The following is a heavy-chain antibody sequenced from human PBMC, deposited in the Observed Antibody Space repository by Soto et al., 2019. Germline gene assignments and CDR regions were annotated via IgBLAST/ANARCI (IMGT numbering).Heavy chain of an antibody. CDR1: GYTFTSYD. CDR3: ARGGVYDFWCGYYTVGYYYGMDV. V-gene: IGHV1-8*01. J-gene: IGHJ6*02. D-gene: IGHD3-3*01. CDR2: MNPNSGNT. Sequence: QVQLVQSGAEVKKPGASVKVSCKASGYTFTSYDINWVRQATGQGLEWMGWMNPNSGNTGYAQKFQGRVTMTRNTSRSTAYMELGSLRSEDTAVYYCARGGVYDFWCGYYTVGYYYGMDVWGQGTTVTVSS.